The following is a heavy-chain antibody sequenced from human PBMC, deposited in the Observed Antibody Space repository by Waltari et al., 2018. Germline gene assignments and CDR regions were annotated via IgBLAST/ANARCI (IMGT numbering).Heavy chain of an antibody. V-gene: IGHV4-39*01. CDR2: IYYSGST. D-gene: IGHD3-3*01. J-gene: IGHJ6*04. Sequence: QLQLQESGPGLVKPSETLSLTCTVSGGSISSSSYYWGWIRQPPGKGLEWIGSIYYSGSTYYNPSLKSRVTISVDTSKNQFSLKLSSVTAADTAVYYCARYYDFWSGLPDVWGKGTTVTVSS. CDR1: GGSISSSSYY. CDR3: ARYYDFWSGLPDV.